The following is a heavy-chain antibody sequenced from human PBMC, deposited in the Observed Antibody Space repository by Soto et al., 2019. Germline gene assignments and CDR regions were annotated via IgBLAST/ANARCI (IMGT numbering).Heavy chain of an antibody. D-gene: IGHD2-21*02. J-gene: IGHJ4*02. Sequence: QVQLQQWGAGLLKPSETLSLTCAVYGGSFSGYYWSWIRQPPGKGLEWIGEINHSGSTNYNPSLKSRVTISVGTSKNQFSLKLSSVTAADTAVYYCARGYGGGDCYLDYWGQGTLVTVSS. CDR1: GGSFSGYY. CDR3: ARGYGGGDCYLDY. V-gene: IGHV4-34*01. CDR2: INHSGST.